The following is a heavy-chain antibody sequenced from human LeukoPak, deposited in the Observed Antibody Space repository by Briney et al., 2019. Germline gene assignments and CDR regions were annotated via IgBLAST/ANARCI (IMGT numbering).Heavy chain of an antibody. CDR1: GGSISSYY. CDR2: IYYSGST. J-gene: IGHJ2*01. D-gene: IGHD2-8*01. Sequence: SETLSLTCTVSGGSISSYYWSWIRQPPGKGLEWIGYIYYSGSTYYNPSLKSRVTISINTSKNQFSLQLSSVTAADTAVYYCARANPPHTCDLWGRGTLVTVSS. V-gene: IGHV4-59*12. CDR3: ARANPPHTCDL.